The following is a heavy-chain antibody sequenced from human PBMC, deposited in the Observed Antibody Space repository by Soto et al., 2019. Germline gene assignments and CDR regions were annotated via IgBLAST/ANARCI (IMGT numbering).Heavy chain of an antibody. J-gene: IGHJ4*02. CDR1: GFTSSSYG. D-gene: IGHD6-13*01. V-gene: IGHV3-33*01. CDR3: ARGKSSSWPYYFDY. Sequence: PGGSLRLSCAASGFTSSSYGMHWVRQAPGKGLEWVAVIWYDGSNKYYADSVKGRFTISRDNSKNTLYLQMNSLRAEDTAVYYCARGKSSSWPYYFDYWGQGTLVTVSS. CDR2: IWYDGSNK.